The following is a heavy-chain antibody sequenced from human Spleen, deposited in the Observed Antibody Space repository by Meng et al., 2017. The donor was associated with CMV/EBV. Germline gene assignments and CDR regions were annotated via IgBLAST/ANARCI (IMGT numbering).Heavy chain of an antibody. V-gene: IGHV3-23*01. CDR1: GFIVRMYA. D-gene: IGHD4-23*01. Sequence: GESLKISCAASGFIVRMYAMSWVRQAPGKGLEWVSGFSGSGSSTHYADSVKGRFTISRDFSKNTLHLQMSGLRAEDTAVYYCATTVVIGYSLDYWGQGTVVTVSS. J-gene: IGHJ4*02. CDR2: FSGSGSST. CDR3: ATTVVIGYSLDY.